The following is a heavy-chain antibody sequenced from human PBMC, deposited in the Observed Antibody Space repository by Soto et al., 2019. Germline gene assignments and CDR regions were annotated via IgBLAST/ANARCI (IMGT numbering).Heavy chain of an antibody. V-gene: IGHV3-30-3*01. CDR2: ISYDGSNK. CDR1: GFTFSSYA. CDR3: ARASGYSYGYVDY. D-gene: IGHD5-18*01. J-gene: IGHJ4*02. Sequence: PGGSLRLSCAASGFTFSSYAMHWVRQAPGKGLEWVAVISYDGSNKYYADSVKGRFTISRDNSKNTLYLQMNSPRAEDTAVYYCARASGYSYGYVDYWGQGTLVTVSS.